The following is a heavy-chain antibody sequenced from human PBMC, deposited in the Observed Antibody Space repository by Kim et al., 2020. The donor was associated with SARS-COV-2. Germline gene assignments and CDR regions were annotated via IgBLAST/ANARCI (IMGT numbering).Heavy chain of an antibody. CDR1: GYTFNAFY. CDR3: AGLYSSVSGDFDY. J-gene: IGHJ4*02. D-gene: IGHD3-22*01. V-gene: IGHV1-2*06. Sequence: ASVKVSCKAFGYTFNAFYMYWVRQAPGQGLEWMGRLNPDTGDTIYAQNFQDRVTMTRDTSISTAYLEVTTLGSDDTAVYYCAGLYSSVSGDFDYWGQGTL. CDR2: LNPDTGDT.